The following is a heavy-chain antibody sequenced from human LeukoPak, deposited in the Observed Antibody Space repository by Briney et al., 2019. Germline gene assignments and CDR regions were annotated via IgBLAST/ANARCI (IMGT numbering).Heavy chain of an antibody. J-gene: IGHJ4*02. Sequence: GGSLRLSCAASGFTFSSYDMNWVRQAPGKGLEWISYISSSGSNIYYADSVKGRFTISRDNAKNSLFLQMNSLRAEDTAVYYCASFLDYWGQGTLVTVSS. CDR1: GFTFSSYD. CDR2: ISSSGSNI. V-gene: IGHV3-48*03. CDR3: ASFLDY.